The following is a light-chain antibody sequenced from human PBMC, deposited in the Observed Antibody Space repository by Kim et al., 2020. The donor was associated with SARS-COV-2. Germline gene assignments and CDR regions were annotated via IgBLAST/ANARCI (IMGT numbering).Light chain of an antibody. J-gene: IGKJ5*01. Sequence: EIVLTQSPGTLSLSPGERATLSCRASQRMSSGHLVWYQHRPGQAPRLRMYAASVRATGVPDRFSGGGSGTDFTLTISSLEHEDFAVYYCQQYNSSPTVAFGQGTRLEIK. CDR1: QRMSSGH. CDR3: QQYNSSPTVA. CDR2: AAS. V-gene: IGKV3-20*01.